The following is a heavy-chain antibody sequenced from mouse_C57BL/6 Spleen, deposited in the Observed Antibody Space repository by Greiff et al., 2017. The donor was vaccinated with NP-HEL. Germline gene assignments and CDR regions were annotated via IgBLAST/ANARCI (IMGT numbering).Heavy chain of an antibody. J-gene: IGHJ2*01. CDR2: IDPSDSET. Sequence: QVQLQQPGAELVRPGSSVKLSCKASGYTFTSYWMHWVKQRPIQGLEWIGNIDPSDSETHYNQKFKDKATLTVDKSSSTAYMQLSSLTSEDSAVYYCARDLNYYGSSHYFDYWGQGTTLTVSS. V-gene: IGHV1-52*01. CDR1: GYTFTSYW. CDR3: ARDLNYYGSSHYFDY. D-gene: IGHD1-1*01.